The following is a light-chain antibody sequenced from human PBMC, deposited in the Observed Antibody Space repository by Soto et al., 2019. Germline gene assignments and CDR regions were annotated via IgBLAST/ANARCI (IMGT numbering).Light chain of an antibody. CDR1: QTINRW. J-gene: IGKJ4*02. Sequence: DIQMTQSPSNLYASVGDRVTLTCRAIQTINRWFAWYQQRSGKGPKLLIHQASSLEGGVLSRFSGSGSGTEFTFTISSLQPDDFATYFCLQYNHYPLTFGGGTKVDIK. CDR2: QAS. V-gene: IGKV1-5*03. CDR3: LQYNHYPLT.